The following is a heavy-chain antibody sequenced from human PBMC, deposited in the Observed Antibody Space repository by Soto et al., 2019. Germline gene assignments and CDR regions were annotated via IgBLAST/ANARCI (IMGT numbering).Heavy chain of an antibody. V-gene: IGHV1-2*04. CDR2: INPNSGGT. CDR3: ARESGQVVPAAMGRTYYYMDV. J-gene: IGHJ6*03. CDR1: GYTFTGYY. Sequence: GASVKVSCKASGYTFTGYYMHWVRQAPGQGLEWMGWINPNSGGTNYAQKFQGWVTMTRDTSISTAYMELSRLRSDDTAVYYCARESGQVVPAAMGRTYYYMDVWGKGTTVTVSS. D-gene: IGHD2-2*01.